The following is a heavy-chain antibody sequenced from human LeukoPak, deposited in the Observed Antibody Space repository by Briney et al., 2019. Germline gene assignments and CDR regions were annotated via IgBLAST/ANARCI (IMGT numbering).Heavy chain of an antibody. CDR2: ISSSGSTI. CDR3: ARGVYDSSGYYYP. V-gene: IGHV3-48*03. CDR1: RFTFSSYE. J-gene: IGHJ5*02. D-gene: IGHD3-22*01. Sequence: PGGSLRPSSAASRFTFSSYEMNRVPESPGPGLKWVSYISSSGSTIYYADSVKGRFTISRDNAKNSLYLQMNSLRAEDTAVYYCARGVYDSSGYYYPWGQGTLVTVSS.